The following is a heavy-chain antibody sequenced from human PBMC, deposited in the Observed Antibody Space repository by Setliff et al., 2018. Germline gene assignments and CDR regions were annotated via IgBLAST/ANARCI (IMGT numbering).Heavy chain of an antibody. V-gene: IGHV3-30*09. CDR2: ISHEGSTK. Sequence: GGSLRLSCAASGFTFSSYAMHWVRQAPGRGLEWVAIISHEGSTKYYADSVKGRFAISRDNSKNTVYLQMSSLRAEDTAIYYCARDRGGASTRDHWGQGTLVTVSS. D-gene: IGHD1-26*01. CDR3: ARDRGGASTRDH. CDR1: GFTFSSYA. J-gene: IGHJ4*02.